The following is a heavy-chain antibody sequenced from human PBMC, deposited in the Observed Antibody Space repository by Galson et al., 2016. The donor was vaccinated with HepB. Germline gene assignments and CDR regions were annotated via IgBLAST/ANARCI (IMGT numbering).Heavy chain of an antibody. D-gene: IGHD1-26*01. CDR2: ISSDSGTI. CDR3: ARTAFSYSGSYWWFHP. J-gene: IGHJ5*02. CDR1: GFTFSTYT. V-gene: IGHV3-48*01. Sequence: SLRLSCAASGFTFSTYTMNWVRQAPGKGLEWVSYISSDSGTINYADSVKGRFTISIDNAKNSLSLQMNSLRAEDTAVYYCARTAFSYSGSYWWFHPWGQGTLVTVSS.